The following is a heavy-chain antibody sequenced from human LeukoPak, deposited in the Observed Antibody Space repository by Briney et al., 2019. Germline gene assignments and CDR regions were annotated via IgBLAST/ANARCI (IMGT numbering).Heavy chain of an antibody. D-gene: IGHD4-17*01. CDR3: ASGVTVTKTNAFDI. Sequence: PSETLSLTCTVSGGSISSYYWSWIRQPAGEGLQWIGRIYTSGSTNYNPSLKSRVTMSVDTSKNQFSLKLSSVTAADTAVYYCASGVTVTKTNAFDIWGQGTMVTVSS. CDR1: GGSISSYY. J-gene: IGHJ3*02. CDR2: IYTSGST. V-gene: IGHV4-4*07.